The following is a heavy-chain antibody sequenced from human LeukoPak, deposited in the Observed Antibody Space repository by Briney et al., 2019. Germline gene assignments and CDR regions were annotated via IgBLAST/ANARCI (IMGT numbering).Heavy chain of an antibody. J-gene: IGHJ4*02. D-gene: IGHD3-3*01. CDR1: GGTFISYA. Sequence: ASVKVSCKASGGTFISYAISWVRQAPGQGLEWMGGIIPIFGTANYAQKLQGRVTITADESTSTAYMELSSLRSEDTAVYYCATGLTWMEYYFDYWGQGTLVTVSS. CDR2: IIPIFGTA. V-gene: IGHV1-69*13. CDR3: ATGLTWMEYYFDY.